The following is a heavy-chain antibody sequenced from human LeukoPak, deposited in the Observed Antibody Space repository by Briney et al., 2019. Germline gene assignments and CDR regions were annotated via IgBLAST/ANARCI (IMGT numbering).Heavy chain of an antibody. V-gene: IGHV3-15*01. CDR3: ISGGGTADY. CDR2: TKIKTDDGTP. D-gene: IGHD1-1*01. J-gene: IGHJ4*02. CDR1: GFTFSTAW. Sequence: GGSLRLSCAASGFTFSTAWMNWMGWVRQAPGKGLEWVGLTKIKTDDGTPDYAALVRGRFTISRDDSKNTVYLEMHSLETEDTAVYYCISGGGTADYWGQGTLVSVSS.